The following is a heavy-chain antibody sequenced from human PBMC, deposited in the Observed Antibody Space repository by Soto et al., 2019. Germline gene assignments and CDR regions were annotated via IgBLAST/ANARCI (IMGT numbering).Heavy chain of an antibody. J-gene: IGHJ6*02. CDR2: INPNSGGT. Sequence: GAPVKVSRQASGYTLTPPYMHSGRHAPGQRPEWMGWINPNSGGTNYAQKFQGRVTMTRDTSISTAYMELSRLRSDDTAVYYCARGQVAAAAYYYYYGMDVWGQGTTVTVSS. V-gene: IGHV1-2*02. CDR1: GYTLTPPY. CDR3: ARGQVAAAAYYYYYGMDV.